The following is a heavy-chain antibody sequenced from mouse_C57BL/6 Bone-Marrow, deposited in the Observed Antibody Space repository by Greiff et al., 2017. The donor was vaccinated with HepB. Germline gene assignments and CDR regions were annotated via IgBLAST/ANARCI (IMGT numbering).Heavy chain of an antibody. CDR3: VRGGNFDY. J-gene: IGHJ2*01. Sequence: DVKLQASGGGLVKPGGSLKLSCAASGFTFSCYTMSWVRQTPEKRLEWVATISSGGGNTYYPDSVKGRFTISRDNAKNSLYLQMSSLRSEDTALYYCVRGGNFDYWGQGTTLTVSS. CDR2: ISSGGGNT. CDR1: GFTFSCYT. V-gene: IGHV5-9*03.